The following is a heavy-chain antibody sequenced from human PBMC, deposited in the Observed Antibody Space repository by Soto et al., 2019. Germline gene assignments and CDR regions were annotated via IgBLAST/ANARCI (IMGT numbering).Heavy chain of an antibody. J-gene: IGHJ6*02. V-gene: IGHV1-8*01. D-gene: IGHD3-3*01. Sequence: QVQLVQSGAEVKKPGASVRVSCKASGYTFSGYDINWVRQATGQGLEWMGWVSPDSGSTGYAGIFQGRVTITWDRSTTTAYMDLSSLTSEDSAVYYCARATELRYVEWSVYRGGNYAMDVWDQGTTVTVSS. CDR3: ARATELRYVEWSVYRGGNYAMDV. CDR1: GYTFSGYD. CDR2: VSPDSGST.